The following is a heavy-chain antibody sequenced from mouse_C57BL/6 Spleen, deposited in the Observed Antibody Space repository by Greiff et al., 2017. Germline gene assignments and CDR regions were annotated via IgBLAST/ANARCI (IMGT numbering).Heavy chain of an antibody. CDR3: AISPHCYGYDGGDY. CDR1: GYSFTSYW. J-gene: IGHJ2*01. D-gene: IGHD2-2*01. CDR2: IHPSDSAT. Sequence: QVQLQQSGAELVKPGASVTVSCNASGYSFTSYWMHWVKQRPGQGLEWIGRIHPSDSATNYNQKFKGKATFTVDKSSSTAYKLLSSLTSEDSAVYSCAISPHCYGYDGGDYWGQGTTLTVSS. V-gene: IGHV1-74*01.